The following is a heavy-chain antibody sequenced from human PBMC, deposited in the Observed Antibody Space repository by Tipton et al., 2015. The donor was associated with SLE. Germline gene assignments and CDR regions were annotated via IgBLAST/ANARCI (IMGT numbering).Heavy chain of an antibody. CDR2: INHRGST. J-gene: IGHJ4*02. CDR3: ARSRPDTSMVDY. D-gene: IGHD5-18*01. Sequence: TLSLTCAVYGGSFSGYYWSWIRQPPGKGLEWIGEINHRGSTNYNPSLKSRVTISVDTSKNQFSLKLNSVTAADTAVYYCARSRPDTSMVDYWGQGTLVTVSS. V-gene: IGHV4-34*01. CDR1: GGSFSGYY.